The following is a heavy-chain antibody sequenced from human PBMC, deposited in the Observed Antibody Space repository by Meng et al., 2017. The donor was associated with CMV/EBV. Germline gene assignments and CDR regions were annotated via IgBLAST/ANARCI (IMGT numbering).Heavy chain of an antibody. V-gene: IGHV4-39*07. Sequence: WGWLRQPPGKGLEWIGGIYYSGSTYYNPSLKSRVTISVDTSKNQFSLKLSSVTAADTAVYYCARDETDDFWSGYYEGYYYYYGMDVWGQGTTVTVSS. J-gene: IGHJ6*02. D-gene: IGHD3-3*01. CDR3: ARDETDDFWSGYYEGYYYYYGMDV. CDR2: IYYSGST.